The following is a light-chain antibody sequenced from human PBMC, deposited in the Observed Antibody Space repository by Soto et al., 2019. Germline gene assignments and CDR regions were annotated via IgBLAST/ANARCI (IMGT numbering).Light chain of an antibody. CDR3: QQRSNWPRT. V-gene: IGKV3-11*01. J-gene: IGKJ1*01. CDR2: DAS. Sequence: EIVLTQSQGTLSLSPGERATLSCRASQSVSSYLAWYQHKPGRAPRLLIYDASDRATGIPARFSGSGSGTDFTLTISSLEPEDFAVYYCQQRSNWPRTFGQGTKVDIK. CDR1: QSVSSY.